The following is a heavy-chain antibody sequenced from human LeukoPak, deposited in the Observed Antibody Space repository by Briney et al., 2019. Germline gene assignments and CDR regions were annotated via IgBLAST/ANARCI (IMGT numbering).Heavy chain of an antibody. J-gene: IGHJ3*01. CDR3: TKGTFDH. V-gene: IGHV3-53*01. CDR1: GFTVSINY. CDR2: VDPDGVT. Sequence: GRSLRLSCVGSGFTVSINYMSSVRQAPGKGLEWVSFVDPDGVTSYADSVKGRFTISRDNSKNILYLQLTTLRAEDAAIYYCTKGTFDHWGQGTLVTVSS.